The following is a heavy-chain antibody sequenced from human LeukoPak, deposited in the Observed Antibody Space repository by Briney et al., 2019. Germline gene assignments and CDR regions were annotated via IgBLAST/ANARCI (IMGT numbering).Heavy chain of an antibody. CDR1: GFTFDDYA. D-gene: IGHD3-3*01. V-gene: IGHV3-9*01. J-gene: IGHJ4*02. Sequence: GGSLRLSCAASGFTFDDYAVHWVRQPPGKGLEWVSGISWNSGNIGYADSVKGRFTISRDNAKNSLYLQMNSLRAEDTALYYCARGFYDFWSGLDYWGPGTLVTVSS. CDR2: ISWNSGNI. CDR3: ARGFYDFWSGLDY.